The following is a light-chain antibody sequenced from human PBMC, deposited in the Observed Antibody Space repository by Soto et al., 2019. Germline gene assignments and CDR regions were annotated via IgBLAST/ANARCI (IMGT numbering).Light chain of an antibody. CDR1: QSISSY. Sequence: DIQMTQSPSSLSASVGDRVTITCRASQSISSYLNWYQQKPGKAPKLLIYAASSLQSGVPSRFSGSGSGTEFTLTIRSLQPDDFATYFCQQYNSYSRTFGQGTKVDIK. CDR3: QQYNSYSRT. V-gene: IGKV1-39*01. CDR2: AAS. J-gene: IGKJ1*01.